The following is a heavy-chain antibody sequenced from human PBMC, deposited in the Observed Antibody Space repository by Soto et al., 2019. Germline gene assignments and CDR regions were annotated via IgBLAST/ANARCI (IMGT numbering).Heavy chain of an antibody. V-gene: IGHV4-31*03. Sequence: SETLSLTCTVSGGSISSGGYYWSWVRQHPGKGLEWIGYIYYSGSTYYNPSLKSRVTISVDTSKNQFSLKLSSVTAADTAVYYCARHLRLTTVTTSWFDPWGQGTLVTVSS. D-gene: IGHD4-17*01. CDR2: IYYSGST. CDR3: ARHLRLTTVTTSWFDP. J-gene: IGHJ5*02. CDR1: GGSISSGGYY.